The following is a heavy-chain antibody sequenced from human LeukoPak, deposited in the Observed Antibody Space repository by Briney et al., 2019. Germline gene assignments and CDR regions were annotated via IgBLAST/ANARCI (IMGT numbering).Heavy chain of an antibody. CDR1: GGSISSYY. J-gene: IGHJ6*02. CDR3: ARRSGWYDYYGMDV. V-gene: IGHV4-59*08. CDR2: IYYSGST. D-gene: IGHD6-19*01. Sequence: SETLSLTCTVSGGSISSYYWSWIQQPPGKGLEWIGYIYYSGSTNYNPSLKSRVTISVDTSKNQFSLKLSSVTAADTAVYYCARRSGWYDYYGMDVWGQGTTVTVSS.